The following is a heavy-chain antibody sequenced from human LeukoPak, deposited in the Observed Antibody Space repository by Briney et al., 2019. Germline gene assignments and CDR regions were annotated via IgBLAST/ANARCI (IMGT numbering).Heavy chain of an antibody. CDR2: IGGGGGTI. J-gene: IGHJ4*02. V-gene: IGHV3-23*01. CDR3: AKSDCGGDCHLLDY. Sequence: GGSLRLSCAASGFTFSSYAMRWVRQAPGKGLEWVSYIGGGGGTIYYADSVKGRFTISRDNSKNTLYLQMSSLRAEDTAVYYCAKSDCGGDCHLLDYWGQGTLVTVSS. CDR1: GFTFSSYA. D-gene: IGHD2-21*02.